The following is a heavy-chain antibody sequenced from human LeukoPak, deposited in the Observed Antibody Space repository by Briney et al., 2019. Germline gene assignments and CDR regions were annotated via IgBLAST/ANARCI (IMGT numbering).Heavy chain of an antibody. D-gene: IGHD5-18*01. CDR1: GFTFSSYW. Sequence: PGGSLRLSCAASGFTFSSYWMSWVRQAPGKGLEWVANIKQDGSEKYYVDSVKGRFTISRDKAKNSLYLQMNSLRAEDTAVYYCARDLRIQLLGYIGNMDVWGKGATVTVSS. J-gene: IGHJ6*03. V-gene: IGHV3-7*01. CDR2: IKQDGSEK. CDR3: ARDLRIQLLGYIGNMDV.